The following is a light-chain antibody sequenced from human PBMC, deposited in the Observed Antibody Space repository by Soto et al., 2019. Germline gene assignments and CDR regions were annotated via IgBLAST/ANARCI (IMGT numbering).Light chain of an antibody. CDR3: QHYNSYSEA. V-gene: IGKV1-5*02. J-gene: IGKJ1*01. CDR1: QSVSTR. CDR2: DVS. Sequence: DIQMTQSPSSLSASVGDRVTIICRASQSVSTRLAWYQQKPGKAPTLLIYDVSRLESGVPSRFSGSGSGTEFTLTINSLQPDDFATYYCQHYNSYSEAFGQGTKVDNK.